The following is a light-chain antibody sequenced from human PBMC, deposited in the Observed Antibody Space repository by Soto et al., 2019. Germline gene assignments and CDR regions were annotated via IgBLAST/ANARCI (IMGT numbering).Light chain of an antibody. V-gene: IGLV1-44*01. J-gene: IGLJ1*01. Sequence: QSVLTQPPSASGTPGQRVTISCSGSSSNIGSNTVNWYQQLPGTAPKLLIYSNNQRPSGVPDRFSGSKSGTSASLAISGLQSEDEADYYCAAGDDSLKGDVFGTGTKVTVL. CDR2: SNN. CDR3: AAGDDSLKGDV. CDR1: SSNIGSNT.